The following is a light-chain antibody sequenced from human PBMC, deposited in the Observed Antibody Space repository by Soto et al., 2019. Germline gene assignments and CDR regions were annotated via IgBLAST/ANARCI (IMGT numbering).Light chain of an antibody. Sequence: DVVMTQSPLSLPVTLGQPASISCRSSQSLVYGDGNTYLNWFPQRPGQSPRRLIYKVSDRDSGVPDRFSGSGSGTDFTLKISRVEAEDVGIYYCMQGTHLPYSVGQGTQLEIK. J-gene: IGKJ2*01. CDR1: QSLVYGDGNTY. CDR3: MQGTHLPYS. V-gene: IGKV2-30*01. CDR2: KVS.